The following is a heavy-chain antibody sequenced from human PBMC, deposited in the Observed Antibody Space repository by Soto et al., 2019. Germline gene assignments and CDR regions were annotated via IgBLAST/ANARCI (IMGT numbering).Heavy chain of an antibody. CDR2: IYHSGST. D-gene: IGHD1-26*01. Sequence: SETLSLTCAVSGGSISSSNWWSWVRQPPGKGLEWIGEIYHSGSTNYNPSLKSRVTISVDKSKNQFSLKLSSVTAADTAVYYCARRIVGAIAFDYWGQGTLVTVGS. V-gene: IGHV4-4*02. CDR3: ARRIVGAIAFDY. CDR1: GGSISSSNW. J-gene: IGHJ4*02.